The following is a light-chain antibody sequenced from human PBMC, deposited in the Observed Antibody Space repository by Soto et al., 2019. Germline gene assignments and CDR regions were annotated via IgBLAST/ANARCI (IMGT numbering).Light chain of an antibody. Sequence: EIVMTQSPATLSVSPGERATLSCRASQSISINLAWYQQKLCQAPRLLIYGASTRATDIPARFSGSGSGTEFTLTISSLQSEDYAIYYCHQYDSWPPYTFGQGTKVEIQ. CDR2: GAS. J-gene: IGKJ2*01. V-gene: IGKV3-15*01. CDR1: QSISIN. CDR3: HQYDSWPPYT.